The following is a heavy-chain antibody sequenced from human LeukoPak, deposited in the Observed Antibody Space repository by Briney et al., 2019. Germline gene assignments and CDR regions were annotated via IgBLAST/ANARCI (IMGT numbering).Heavy chain of an antibody. J-gene: IGHJ6*03. CDR2: ISSNGGTI. D-gene: IGHD1-26*01. V-gene: IGHV3-48*03. Sequence: GGSLRLSCAASGFTFSSYELNWVRQAPGKGLEWISYISSNGGTIYYADSVKGRFTISRGNAKNSLYLQMNSLRAEDTAVYYCARDGSGSYYYYYYYMDVWGKGTTVTVSS. CDR3: ARDGSGSYYYYYYYMDV. CDR1: GFTFSSYE.